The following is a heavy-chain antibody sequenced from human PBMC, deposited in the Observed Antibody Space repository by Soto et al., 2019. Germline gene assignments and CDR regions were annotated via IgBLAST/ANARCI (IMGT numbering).Heavy chain of an antibody. J-gene: IGHJ6*02. V-gene: IGHV3-7*01. Sequence: GGSLRLSCAASGFTFSSYWMSWVRQAPGKGLEWVANIKQDGSEKYYVDSVKGRFTISRDNAKNSLYLQMNSLRAEDTAVYYCARDKKGGTSWDYYYGMDVWGQGTTVTVSS. CDR2: IKQDGSEK. CDR1: GFTFSSYW. D-gene: IGHD2-2*01. CDR3: ARDKKGGTSWDYYYGMDV.